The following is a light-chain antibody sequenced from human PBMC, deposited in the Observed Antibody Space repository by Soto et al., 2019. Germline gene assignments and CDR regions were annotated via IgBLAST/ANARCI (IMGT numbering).Light chain of an antibody. CDR3: KSYAGSNTYV. J-gene: IGLJ1*01. V-gene: IGLV2-8*01. Sequence: QSVLTQPPSASGCPGQSVTISCTGTKNDIGVYDFVSWYQHHPGKAPRLIIYEVVQRPSGVPDRFSGSKSGNTASLTVSGLQAADEADYFCKSYAGSNTYVFGSGTKVT. CDR2: EVV. CDR1: KNDIGVYDF.